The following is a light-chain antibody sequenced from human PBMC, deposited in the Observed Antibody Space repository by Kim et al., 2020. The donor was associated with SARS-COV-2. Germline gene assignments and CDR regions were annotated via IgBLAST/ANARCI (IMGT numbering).Light chain of an antibody. J-gene: IGKJ1*01. CDR1: QGFSNY. Sequence: DIQMTQSPSSLSASVGDRVTITCRASQGFSNYLAWYQQKPGKVPKLLIYAASTLQSGVPSRFSGSGSGTDFTLTISSLQPEDVATYYCQKCNSAPWTFGQGTKVEIK. CDR3: QKCNSAPWT. V-gene: IGKV1-27*01. CDR2: AAS.